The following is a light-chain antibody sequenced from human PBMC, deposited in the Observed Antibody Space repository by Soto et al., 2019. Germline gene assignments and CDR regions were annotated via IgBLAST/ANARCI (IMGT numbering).Light chain of an antibody. CDR1: SSDVGDYKY. V-gene: IGLV2-14*01. CDR2: EVS. J-gene: IGLJ1*01. CDR3: TADTTSNTLV. Sequence: QYALTQPASVSGSPGQSITISCTGTSSDVGDYKYVSWYQKHPGKAPKALNYEVSNRSSGVSNRLPGSKSGTPASLATSGLQAGHVADCDCTADTTSNTLVFGPATKRTLL.